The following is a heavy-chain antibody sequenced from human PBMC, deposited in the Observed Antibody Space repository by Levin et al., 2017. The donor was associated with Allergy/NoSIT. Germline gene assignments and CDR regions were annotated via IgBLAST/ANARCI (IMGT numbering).Heavy chain of an antibody. CDR2: IRSKAYGGTT. D-gene: IGHD3-10*01. V-gene: IGHV3-49*03. J-gene: IGHJ3*02. CDR1: GFTFGDYA. CDR3: TRDVGSGDFLLLWFGESTHSDAFDI. Sequence: GGSLRLSCTASGFTFGDYAMSWFRQAPGKGLEWVGFIRSKAYGGTTEYAASVKGRFTISRDDSKSIAYLQMNSLKTEDTAVYYCTRDVGSGDFLLLWFGESTHSDAFDIWGQGTMVTVSS.